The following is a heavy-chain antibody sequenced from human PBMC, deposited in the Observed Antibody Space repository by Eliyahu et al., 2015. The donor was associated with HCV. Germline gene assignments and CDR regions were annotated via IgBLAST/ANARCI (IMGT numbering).Heavy chain of an antibody. J-gene: IGHJ4*02. CDR2: ISYVGDKK. Sequence: QVQLVESGGGVVQPGSSLXXSCTXSGFXFXNXGMHWVRQAPGKGLGWLTIISYVGDKKYYADSVKGRFTISRDNSKNTLYLQMNSLRSEDTAVYYCAKDPSYGAKRGGGFDHWGQGALVIVSS. CDR1: GFXFXNXG. V-gene: IGHV3-30*18. CDR3: AKDPSYGAKRGGGFDH. D-gene: IGHD3-10*01.